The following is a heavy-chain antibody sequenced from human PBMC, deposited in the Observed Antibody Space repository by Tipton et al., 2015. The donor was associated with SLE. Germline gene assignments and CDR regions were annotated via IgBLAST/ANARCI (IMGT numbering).Heavy chain of an antibody. CDR1: GFTFSGSA. V-gene: IGHV3-73*01. Sequence: SLRLSCAASGFTFSGSAMHWVRQASGKGLEWVGRIRSKTNSYATAYAASVKGRFTISRDDSKNTAYLQMNSLKTEDTAVYYCTRPAYTSSWPYYYYYYGMDVWGQGTTVTVSS. CDR2: IRSKTNSYAT. D-gene: IGHD6-13*01. J-gene: IGHJ6*02. CDR3: TRPAYTSSWPYYYYYYGMDV.